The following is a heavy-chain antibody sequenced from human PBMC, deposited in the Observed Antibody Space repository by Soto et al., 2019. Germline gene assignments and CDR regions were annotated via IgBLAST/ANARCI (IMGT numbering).Heavy chain of an antibody. CDR1: GGSISSGGYY. D-gene: IGHD2-2*02. J-gene: IGHJ5*02. CDR3: ARGGYCSSTSCYTGWFDP. Sequence: PSETLSLTCTVSGGSISSGGYYWSWIRQHPGKGLEWIGYIYYSGSTYYNPSLKSRVTISVDTSKNQFSLKLSSVTAADTAVYYCARGGYCSSTSCYTGWFDPWGQATLVTVSS. V-gene: IGHV4-31*03. CDR2: IYYSGST.